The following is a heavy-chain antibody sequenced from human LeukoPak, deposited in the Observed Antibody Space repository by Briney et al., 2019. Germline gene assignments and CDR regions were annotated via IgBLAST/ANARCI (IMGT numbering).Heavy chain of an antibody. D-gene: IGHD3-10*01. CDR2: IYYSGST. J-gene: IGHJ4*02. CDR3: ARSSRYYYGLFDY. CDR1: GGSISSSSYY. V-gene: IGHV4-39*07. Sequence: SETLSLTCTVSGGSISSSSYYWGWIRQPPGKGLEWIGSIYYSGSTYYNPSLKSRVTISVDTSKNQFSLKLSSVTAADTAVYYCARSSRYYYGLFDYWGQGTLVTVSS.